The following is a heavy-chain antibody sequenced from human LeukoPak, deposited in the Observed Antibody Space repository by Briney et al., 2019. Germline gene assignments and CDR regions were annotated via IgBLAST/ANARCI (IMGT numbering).Heavy chain of an antibody. Sequence: SETLTLTCAVYGGSFSGYYWSWIRQPPGKGLEWIGEINHSGSTNYNPSLKSRVTISVDTSKNQFSLKLSSVTAADTAVYYCARGRKDIVVVPAAIFNYWGQGTLVTVSS. V-gene: IGHV4-34*01. J-gene: IGHJ4*02. CDR3: ARGRKDIVVVPAAIFNY. D-gene: IGHD2-2*01. CDR1: GGSFSGYY. CDR2: INHSGST.